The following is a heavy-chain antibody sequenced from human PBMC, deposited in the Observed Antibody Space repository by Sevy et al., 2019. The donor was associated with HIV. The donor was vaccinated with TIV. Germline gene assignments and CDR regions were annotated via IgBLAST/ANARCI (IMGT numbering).Heavy chain of an antibody. Sequence: GGSLRLSCAASGFTFSSYSMNWVRQAPGKGLEWVSSISSSSSYIYYADSVKGRFTISRDNAKNSLYLQMNGLRAEDTAVYYCARVGNSGYDSGAFDIWGQGTMVTVSS. V-gene: IGHV3-21*01. D-gene: IGHD5-12*01. CDR2: ISSSSSYI. CDR1: GFTFSSYS. CDR3: ARVGNSGYDSGAFDI. J-gene: IGHJ3*02.